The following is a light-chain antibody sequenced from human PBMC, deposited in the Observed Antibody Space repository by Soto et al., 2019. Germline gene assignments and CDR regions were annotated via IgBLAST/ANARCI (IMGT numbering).Light chain of an antibody. J-gene: IGKJ1*01. Sequence: EIVMTQSPATVSVSPGERVTLSCRASQSVTSNLAWYQQKPGQAPRLIVYGATTRATGIPARFSGSGSGTEFTLTISSLQSEDFAVYYCQQYNDWAPETFGQGTKVDIK. CDR1: QSVTSN. CDR2: GAT. CDR3: QQYNDWAPET. V-gene: IGKV3-15*01.